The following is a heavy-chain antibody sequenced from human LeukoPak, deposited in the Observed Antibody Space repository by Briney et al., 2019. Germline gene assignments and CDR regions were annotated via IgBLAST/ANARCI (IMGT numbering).Heavy chain of an antibody. V-gene: IGHV4-4*02. Sequence: PSGTLSLTCAVSGGSISSSNWWSWVRQPPGKGLEWIGEIYHSGSTNYNPSLKSRVTISVDKSKNQFSLKLSSVTAADTAVYYCARARIAAAGTFEWDYGMDVWGQGTTVTVSS. J-gene: IGHJ6*02. CDR3: ARARIAAAGTFEWDYGMDV. CDR2: IYHSGST. D-gene: IGHD6-13*01. CDR1: GGSISSSNW.